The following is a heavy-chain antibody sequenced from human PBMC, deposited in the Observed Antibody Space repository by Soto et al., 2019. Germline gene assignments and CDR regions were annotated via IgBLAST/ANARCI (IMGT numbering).Heavy chain of an antibody. CDR1: GFTFSAYV. V-gene: IGHV3-23*01. CDR3: AKDPPIASDGPTLDY. J-gene: IGHJ4*02. Sequence: EVQLLESGGGLVQPGGSLSLSCAASGFTFSAYVMCWVRQAPGKGPEWVSAISSNGGRTFYADSVKGRFTISRDNSRNTLYLQMHSLPVEDTAVYYCAKDPPIASDGPTLDYWGQGNLVAGSS. D-gene: IGHD6-13*01. CDR2: ISSNGGRT.